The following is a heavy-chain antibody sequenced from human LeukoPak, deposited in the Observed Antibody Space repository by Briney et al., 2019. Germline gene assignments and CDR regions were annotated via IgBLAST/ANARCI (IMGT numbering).Heavy chain of an antibody. Sequence: PGGSLRLSCAASGFTFSSYAMSWVRQAPGKGLEWVSAISGSGGSTYYADSVKGRFIISRDNSKNTLYLQMNSLRAEDTAVYYCAKASDIVVVVAAPSNYYFDYWGQGTLVTVSS. D-gene: IGHD2-15*01. CDR3: AKASDIVVVVAAPSNYYFDY. CDR1: GFTFSSYA. V-gene: IGHV3-23*01. CDR2: ISGSGGST. J-gene: IGHJ4*02.